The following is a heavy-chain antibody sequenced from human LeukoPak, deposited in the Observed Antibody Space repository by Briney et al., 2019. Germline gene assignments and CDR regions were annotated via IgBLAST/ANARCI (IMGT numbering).Heavy chain of an antibody. D-gene: IGHD3-22*01. CDR1: GGTFSSYA. V-gene: IGHV1-69*05. J-gene: IGHJ4*02. Sequence: ASVTVSCKASGGTFSSYAISWVRQAPGQGLEWMGGIIPIFGTANYAQKFQGRVTITTDESTSTAYMELSSLRSEDTAVYYCARAGSYYYDSSGYSLDYWGQGTLVTVSS. CDR3: ARAGSYYYDSSGYSLDY. CDR2: IIPIFGTA.